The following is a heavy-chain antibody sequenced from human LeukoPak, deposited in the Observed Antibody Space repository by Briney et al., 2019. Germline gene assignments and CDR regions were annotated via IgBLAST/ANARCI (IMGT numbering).Heavy chain of an antibody. Sequence: ASVKVSCKASGYTFTSYGISWVRQAPGQGLEWMGWITTLNGNTRYAQKVQGRVTMTTDTSTSIAYMELRSLTSDDTAVYYCAEGSGSYYDSSGNWFDPWGQGTLVTVSS. V-gene: IGHV1-18*01. CDR2: ITTLNGNT. J-gene: IGHJ5*02. D-gene: IGHD3-22*01. CDR1: GYTFTSYG. CDR3: AEGSGSYYDSSGNWFDP.